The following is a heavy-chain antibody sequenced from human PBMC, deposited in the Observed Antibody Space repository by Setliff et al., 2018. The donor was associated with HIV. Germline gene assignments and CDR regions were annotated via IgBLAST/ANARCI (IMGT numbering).Heavy chain of an antibody. CDR1: SGSFSGFY. CDR3: ARGPPGSSIGWYVGY. Sequence: SETLSLTCAVYSGSFSGFYWNWIRQPPGKGLEWIGEINHSGSTNYNPSLKSRVTISVDTSKNQFSLRLSSVIAADTAVYYCARGPPGSSIGWYVGYWGQGTLVTVSS. J-gene: IGHJ4*02. D-gene: IGHD6-19*01. CDR2: INHSGST. V-gene: IGHV4-34*01.